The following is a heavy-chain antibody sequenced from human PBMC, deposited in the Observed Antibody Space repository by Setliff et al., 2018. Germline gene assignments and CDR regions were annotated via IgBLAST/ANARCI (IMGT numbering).Heavy chain of an antibody. CDR1: GYTLTELS. Sequence: GASVKVSCKVSGYTLTELSMHWVRQAPGKGLEWMGGFDPEDGETIYAQKFLGRVTMTEDTSTDTAYMELSSLRSDDTAVYYCALEEYTSRWTKRFDPWGQGTLVTVSS. J-gene: IGHJ5*02. D-gene: IGHD6-13*01. V-gene: IGHV1-24*01. CDR2: FDPEDGET. CDR3: ALEEYTSRWTKRFDP.